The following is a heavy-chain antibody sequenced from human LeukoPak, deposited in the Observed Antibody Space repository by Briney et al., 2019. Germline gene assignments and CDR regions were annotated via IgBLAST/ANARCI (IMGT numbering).Heavy chain of an antibody. Sequence: GESLKISCKGSGYSFTSYWISWVRQMPGKGLEWMGRIDPSDSYTNYSPSFQGHVTISADKSISTAYLQWSSLKASDTAMYYCARQDMDSGYERGVAFDYWGQGTLVTVSS. V-gene: IGHV5-10-1*01. CDR1: GYSFTSYW. J-gene: IGHJ4*02. CDR3: ARQDMDSGYERGVAFDY. CDR2: IDPSDSYT. D-gene: IGHD5-12*01.